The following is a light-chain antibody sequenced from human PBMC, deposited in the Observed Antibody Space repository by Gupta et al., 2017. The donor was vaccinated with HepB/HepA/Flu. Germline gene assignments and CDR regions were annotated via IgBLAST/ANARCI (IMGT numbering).Light chain of an antibody. CDR1: QDINTY. Sequence: DIELTQSPSFLSASVGDRVTIAFRASQDINTYLIWYQQKPGEAPKLLIYRASTVQSGVPSRFSGSGYGTEFTLTISSPQPEDFATYYCEHGNSSPLTFGQGTRLDIK. J-gene: IGKJ5*01. CDR3: EHGNSSPLT. CDR2: RAS. V-gene: IGKV1-9*01.